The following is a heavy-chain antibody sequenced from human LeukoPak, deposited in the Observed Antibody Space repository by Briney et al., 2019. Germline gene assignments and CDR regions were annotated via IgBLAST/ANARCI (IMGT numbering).Heavy chain of an antibody. J-gene: IGHJ5*02. CDR1: GGSISSYY. Sequence: PSETLSLTCTVSGGSISSYYWGWIRQPPGKGLEWIGSIYYSGSTYYIPSLESRVTISVDTSKNQFSLKLSSVTAADTAVYYCARRYCSTTSCYPFDPWGQGTLVTVSS. CDR2: IYYSGST. CDR3: ARRYCSTTSCYPFDP. V-gene: IGHV4-39*01. D-gene: IGHD2-2*01.